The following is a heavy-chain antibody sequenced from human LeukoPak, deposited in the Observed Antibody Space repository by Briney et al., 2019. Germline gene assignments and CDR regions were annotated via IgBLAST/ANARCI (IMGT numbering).Heavy chain of an antibody. Sequence: PGGSLRLSCAASGFTFSSYAMHWVRQAPGKGLEYVSAISSNGGSTYYANSVKGRFTISRDNSKNTLYLQMGSLRAEDMAVYYCARGRIVGATSVDYWGQGTLVTVSS. V-gene: IGHV3-64*01. D-gene: IGHD1-26*01. J-gene: IGHJ4*02. CDR2: ISSNGGST. CDR3: ARGRIVGATSVDY. CDR1: GFTFSSYA.